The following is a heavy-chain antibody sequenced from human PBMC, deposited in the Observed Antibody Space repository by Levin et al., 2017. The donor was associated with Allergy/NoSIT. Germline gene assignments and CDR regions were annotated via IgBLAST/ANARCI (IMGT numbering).Heavy chain of an antibody. Sequence: GGSLRLSCVASGFSFSSYVMSWVRQAPGKGLEWVSGISGSGGSTYYADSVKGRFTISRDNSKNTLYLQMNSLRAEDTAVYYCAKDPDSSGYYYFFDYWGQGTLVTVSS. V-gene: IGHV3-23*01. CDR1: GFSFSSYV. CDR2: ISGSGGST. CDR3: AKDPDSSGYYYFFDY. J-gene: IGHJ4*02. D-gene: IGHD3-22*01.